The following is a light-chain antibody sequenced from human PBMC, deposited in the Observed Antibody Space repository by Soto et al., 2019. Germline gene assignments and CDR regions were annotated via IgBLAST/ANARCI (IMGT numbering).Light chain of an antibody. V-gene: IGLV2-8*01. CDR2: EVN. CDR3: TSYAGGNNV. Sequence: QSALTQPPSASGSPGQSVTISCTGTSSDVGGYNYVSWYQQHPGKVPKLKVYEVNKRPSGVPDRFSGSKSGNTASLTVSGLQAEDEADYYCTSYAGGNNVFGTRTKLTVL. J-gene: IGLJ1*01. CDR1: SSDVGGYNY.